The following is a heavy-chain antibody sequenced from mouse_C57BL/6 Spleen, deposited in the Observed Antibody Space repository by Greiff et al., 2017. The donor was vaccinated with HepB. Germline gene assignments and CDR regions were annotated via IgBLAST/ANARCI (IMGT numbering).Heavy chain of an antibody. J-gene: IGHJ1*03. CDR2: IDPSDSYT. V-gene: IGHV1-69*01. CDR1: GYTFTSYW. D-gene: IGHD4-1*01. Sequence: QVQLQQPGAELVMPGASVKLSCKASGYTFTSYWMHWVKQRPGQGLEWIGEIDPSDSYTNYNQKFKGKSTLTVDKSSSTAYMQLSSLTSEDSAVYYCASLGRGWYFDVWGTGTTVTVSS. CDR3: ASLGRGWYFDV.